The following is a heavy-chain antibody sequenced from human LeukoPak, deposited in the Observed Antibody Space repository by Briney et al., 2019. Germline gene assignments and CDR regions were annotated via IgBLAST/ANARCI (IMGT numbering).Heavy chain of an antibody. CDR3: ARDGGPCGVLNHDAFDI. D-gene: IGHD2-8*02. V-gene: IGHV3-21*01. CDR2: ISSSSSYI. Sequence: PGGSLRLSCAASGFTFSSYSMNWVRQAPGKGLEWVSSISSSSSYIYYADSVKGRFTISRDNAKNSLYLQMNSLRSEDTAGYYCARDGGPCGVLNHDAFDIWGQGTMVTVSS. CDR1: GFTFSSYS. J-gene: IGHJ3*02.